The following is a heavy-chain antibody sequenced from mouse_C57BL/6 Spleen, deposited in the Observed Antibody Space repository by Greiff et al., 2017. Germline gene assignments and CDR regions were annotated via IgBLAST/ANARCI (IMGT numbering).Heavy chain of an antibody. CDR2: IDPSDSYT. CDR3: ARSGNYVLCDY. J-gene: IGHJ2*01. CDR1: GYTFTSYW. Sequence: VQLQQPGAELVRPGTSVKLSCKASGYTFTSYWMHWVKQRPGQGLEWIGVIDPSDSYTNYNQKFKGKATMTVDTSSSTAYMQLSSLTSYDSAVYFCARSGNYVLCDYWGQGTTLTVSS. V-gene: IGHV1-59*01. D-gene: IGHD2-1*01.